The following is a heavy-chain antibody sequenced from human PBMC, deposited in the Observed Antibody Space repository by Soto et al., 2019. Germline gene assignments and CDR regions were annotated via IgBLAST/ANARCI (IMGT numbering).Heavy chain of an antibody. D-gene: IGHD6-6*01. V-gene: IGHV4-61*01. J-gene: IGHJ6*02. CDR2: IYYSGST. CDR3: ARDRGEQLGPYYYCGMDV. CDR1: GGSVSSGSYY. Sequence: SETLSLTCTVSGGSVSSGSYYWSWIRQPPGKGLEWIGYIYYSGSTNYNPSLKSRVTISVDTSKNQFSLKLSSVTAADTAVYYCARDRGEQLGPYYYCGMDVWGQGTTVTVSS.